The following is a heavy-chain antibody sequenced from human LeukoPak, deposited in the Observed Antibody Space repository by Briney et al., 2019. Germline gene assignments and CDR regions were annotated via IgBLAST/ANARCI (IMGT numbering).Heavy chain of an antibody. V-gene: IGHV3-9*01. CDR2: ISWNSGSI. Sequence: GRSLRLSCAASGFTFDDYAVHWVRQAPGKGLEWVSGISWNSGSIGYADSVKGRFTISRDNAKNSLYLQMNSLRAEDTALFYCERETAAGTFFDYWGQGTLVTVSS. J-gene: IGHJ4*02. D-gene: IGHD6-13*01. CDR3: ERETAAGTFFDY. CDR1: GFTFDDYA.